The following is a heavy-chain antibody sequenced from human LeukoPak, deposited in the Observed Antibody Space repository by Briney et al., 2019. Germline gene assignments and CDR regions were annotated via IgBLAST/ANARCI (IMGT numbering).Heavy chain of an antibody. Sequence: GGSLRLSCAVSGFTVSAHYMSWVRQARGEGLECVSFLYTGGDTYFSDSVKGRFTISRDNSKNTLYLKMNSLTAEDTAVYYCTRGLGEHGGVSERWGQGTLVIVS. CDR1: GFTVSAHY. CDR3: TRGLGEHGGVSER. V-gene: IGHV3-53*01. D-gene: IGHD3-16*01. CDR2: LYTGGDT. J-gene: IGHJ4*02.